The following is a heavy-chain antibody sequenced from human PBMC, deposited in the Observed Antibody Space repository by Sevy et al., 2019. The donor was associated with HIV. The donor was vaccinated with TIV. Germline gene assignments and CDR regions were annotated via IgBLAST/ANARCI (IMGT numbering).Heavy chain of an antibody. CDR1: GFTFSDYY. Sequence: GGSLRLSCAASGFTFSDYYMSWIRQAPGKGLEWVSYISSSSSYTNYAHSVKGRSTISRDNAKNSLYLQMNSLRAEDTAVYYCARDYGGNSDWFDPWGQGTLVTVSS. D-gene: IGHD4-17*01. CDR2: ISSSSSYT. V-gene: IGHV3-11*06. CDR3: ARDYGGNSDWFDP. J-gene: IGHJ5*02.